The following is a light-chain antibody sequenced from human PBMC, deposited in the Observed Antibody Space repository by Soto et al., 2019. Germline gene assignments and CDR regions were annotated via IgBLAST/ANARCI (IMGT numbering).Light chain of an antibody. CDR2: AAS. V-gene: IGKV1-5*01. J-gene: IGKJ5*01. CDR3: QQYNSYRIT. CDR1: QSINSW. Sequence: DIQMTQSPSTLSASVGDRVTITCRASQSINSWLAWYQQKPGKAPKLLIYAASSLQSGVPSRFSGSGSGTEFTLTISSLQPDDFATYYCQQYNSYRITFGQGTRLEI.